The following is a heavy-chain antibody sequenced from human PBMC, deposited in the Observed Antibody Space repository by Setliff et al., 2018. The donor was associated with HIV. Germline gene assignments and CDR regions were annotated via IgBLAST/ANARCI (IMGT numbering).Heavy chain of an antibody. Sequence: SETLSLTCAVYGGSFSDYYWSWIRQPPGKGLEWIGEINHSGSTNYNPSLKSRVTISVDTSKNQFSLKLSSVTAADTAVYYCARGRDDYNYDPFDIWGQGAMVTVSS. CDR1: GGSFSDYY. D-gene: IGHD4-4*01. CDR3: ARGRDDYNYDPFDI. V-gene: IGHV4-34*01. J-gene: IGHJ3*02. CDR2: INHSGST.